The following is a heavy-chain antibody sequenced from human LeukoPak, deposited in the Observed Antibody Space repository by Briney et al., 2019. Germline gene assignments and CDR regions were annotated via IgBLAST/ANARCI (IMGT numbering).Heavy chain of an antibody. Sequence: VSVRVSCKASGYTFTSYGISWVRQAPGQGLEWMGWISAYNGNTNYAQKLQGRVTMTTDTSTSTAYMELRSLRSDDTAVYYCARDHKDFQEYFQHWGQGTLVTVSS. CDR3: ARDHKDFQEYFQH. D-gene: IGHD3-3*01. CDR2: ISAYNGNT. J-gene: IGHJ1*01. CDR1: GYTFTSYG. V-gene: IGHV1-18*01.